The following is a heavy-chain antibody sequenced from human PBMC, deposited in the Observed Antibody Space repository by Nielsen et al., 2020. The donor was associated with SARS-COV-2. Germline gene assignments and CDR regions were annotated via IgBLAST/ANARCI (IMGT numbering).Heavy chain of an antibody. V-gene: IGHV3-30*02. Sequence: VRQMPGKGLEWVAFIRYDGSNKYYADSVKGRFTISRDNSKNTLYLQMNSLRAEDTAVYYCAKGFWSGYPYFDYWGQGTLVTVSS. CDR3: AKGFWSGYPYFDY. D-gene: IGHD3-3*01. CDR2: IRYDGSNK. J-gene: IGHJ4*02.